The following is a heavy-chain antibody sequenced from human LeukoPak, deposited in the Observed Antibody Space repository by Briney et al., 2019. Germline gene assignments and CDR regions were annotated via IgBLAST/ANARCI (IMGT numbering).Heavy chain of an antibody. J-gene: IGHJ5*02. D-gene: IGHD3-9*01. CDR2: INPSGGST. CDR3: ARDGLRYFDWLSAGNWFDP. Sequence: ASVTVSCKASGYTFTSYYMHWVRQAPGQGLEWMGIINPSGGSTSYAQKFQGRVTMTRDMSTSTVYMELSSLRSEDTAVYYCARDGLRYFDWLSAGNWFDPWGQGTLVTVSS. V-gene: IGHV1-46*01. CDR1: GYTFTSYY.